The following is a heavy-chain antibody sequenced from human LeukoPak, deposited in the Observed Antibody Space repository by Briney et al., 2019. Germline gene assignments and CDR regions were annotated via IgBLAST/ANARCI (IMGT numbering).Heavy chain of an antibody. CDR2: ISYDGSNK. CDR3: ARQGNYGSGSYVRDAFDI. Sequence: GGSLRLSCAASGFTFSSYGMHWVRQAPGKGLEWVAVISYDGSNKYYADSVKGRFTISRDNSKNTVYLQMNSLRAEDTAVYYCARQGNYGSGSYVRDAFDIWGQGTMVTVSS. D-gene: IGHD3-10*01. J-gene: IGHJ3*02. V-gene: IGHV3-30*03. CDR1: GFTFSSYG.